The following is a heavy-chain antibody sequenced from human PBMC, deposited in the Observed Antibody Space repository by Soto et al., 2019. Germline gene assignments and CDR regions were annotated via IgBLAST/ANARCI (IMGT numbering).Heavy chain of an antibody. Sequence: VKVSCKASGYTFTSYGISWVRQAPGQGLEWMGWISAYNGNTNYAQKLQGRVTMTTDTSTSTAYMELRSLRSDDTAMYYCATRGRDGYKRNSYYYGMDVWGQGTTVTVSS. CDR3: ATRGRDGYKRNSYYYGMDV. CDR1: GYTFTSYG. CDR2: ISAYNGNT. J-gene: IGHJ6*02. V-gene: IGHV1-18*01. D-gene: IGHD5-12*01.